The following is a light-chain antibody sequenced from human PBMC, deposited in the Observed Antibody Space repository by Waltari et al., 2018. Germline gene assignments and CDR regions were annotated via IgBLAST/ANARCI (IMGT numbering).Light chain of an antibody. J-gene: IGLJ1*01. CDR2: EVS. V-gene: IGLV2-8*01. CDR3: SPYAGSNMRV. Sequence: QSALTQPPSASGSPGQSVTISCTGTSSDVGGYNFVSWYQQHPGKAPKLMIYEVSKRPSGVPDRFSGAKSGNTASLTVSGLQADDEADYYCSPYAGSNMRVFGTGTKVTVL. CDR1: SSDVGGYNF.